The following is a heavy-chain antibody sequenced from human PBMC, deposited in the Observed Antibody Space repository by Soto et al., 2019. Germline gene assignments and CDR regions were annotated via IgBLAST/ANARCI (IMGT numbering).Heavy chain of an antibody. V-gene: IGHV4-39*01. J-gene: IGHJ4*02. D-gene: IGHD3-22*01. CDR2: IHYSGSA. CDR1: GRPNGTNRYD. Sequence: DPLLLTCSVSGRPNGTNRYDSGWIRQPPGKGLEWIGNIHYSGSASYSPSLRSRVTISVGTSKNQFSLNLTSVTAADTAVYICVGGYPWVGFDYWGQG. CDR3: VGGYPWVGFDY.